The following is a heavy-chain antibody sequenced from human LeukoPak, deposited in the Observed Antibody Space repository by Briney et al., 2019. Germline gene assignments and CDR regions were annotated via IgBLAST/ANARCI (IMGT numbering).Heavy chain of an antibody. CDR2: IHYGGTT. J-gene: IGHJ4*02. CDR3: TRDIGDFVSDF. Sequence: PSETLSLTCTVSGGSIGSGYYWAWIRQPPGKGLEWIGSIHYGGTTHYNPSLQSRVTISAGTSKNQFALDLRSVTAADTAVYYCTRDIGDFVSDFWGQGTLVTVSS. CDR1: GGSIGSGYY. V-gene: IGHV4-39*02. D-gene: IGHD2-21*02.